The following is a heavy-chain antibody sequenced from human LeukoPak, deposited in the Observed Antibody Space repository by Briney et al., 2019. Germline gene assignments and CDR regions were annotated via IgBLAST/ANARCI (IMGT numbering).Heavy chain of an antibody. Sequence: PGGSLRLSCAASGFTFSSYEMNWVRQAPGKGLEWVSYISSSGSTIYYADSVKGRFTISRDNSKNTLYLQMNSLRAEDTAVYYCAKDLIPTRGWDSSSWYDYWGQGTLVTVSS. J-gene: IGHJ4*02. CDR3: AKDLIPTRGWDSSSWYDY. CDR1: GFTFSSYE. D-gene: IGHD6-13*01. V-gene: IGHV3-48*03. CDR2: ISSSGSTI.